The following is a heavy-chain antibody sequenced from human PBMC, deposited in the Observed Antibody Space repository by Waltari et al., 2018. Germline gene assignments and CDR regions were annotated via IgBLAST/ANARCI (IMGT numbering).Heavy chain of an antibody. Sequence: QVQLQESGPGLVRPSETLSLTCTVSRGSISPYYWSWIRQSPGKGLEWIGYIHHTGTVNYNSSLKSRATITLETTHNQFSLRLNSLTDADTAIYYCARSAKCESSSDSCDLVANWGQGTLVTVSS. CDR1: RGSISPYY. CDR2: IHHTGTV. CDR3: ARSAKCESSSDSCDLVAN. D-gene: IGHD2-21*01. V-gene: IGHV4-59*01. J-gene: IGHJ4*02.